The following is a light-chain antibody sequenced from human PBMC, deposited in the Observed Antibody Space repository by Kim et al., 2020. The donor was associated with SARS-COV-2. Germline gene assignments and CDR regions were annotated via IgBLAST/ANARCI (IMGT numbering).Light chain of an antibody. CDR1: QSVSSSY. V-gene: IGKV3-20*01. J-gene: IGKJ2*01. CDR3: QQYGSSPT. Sequence: EIVLTQSPGTLSLSLGERATLSCRASQSVSSSYLAWYQQKPGQAPRLLIYGASSRATGIPDRFSGSGSGTDFTLTISRLEPEDFAVYYCQQYGSSPTFGQETKLEI. CDR2: GAS.